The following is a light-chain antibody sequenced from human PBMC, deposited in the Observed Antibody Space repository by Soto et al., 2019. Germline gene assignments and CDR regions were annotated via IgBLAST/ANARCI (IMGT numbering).Light chain of an antibody. Sequence: EIVLTQSPGTLSLSPGERATLSCRASQSVTSTYLAWYQQKPGQAPRLLIYGASSRAIGIPARFSGSGSGTDFTLTISSLQTEDLGVYYCQQRSNRPLTFGQGTQLEIK. J-gene: IGKJ5*01. CDR3: QQRSNRPLT. V-gene: IGKV3D-20*02. CDR2: GAS. CDR1: QSVTSTY.